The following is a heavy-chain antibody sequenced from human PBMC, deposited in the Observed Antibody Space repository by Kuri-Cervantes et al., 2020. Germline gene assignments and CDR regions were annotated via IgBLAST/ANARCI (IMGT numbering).Heavy chain of an antibody. CDR1: GFTFSSYA. J-gene: IGHJ6*03. CDR2: INHSGST. CDR3: AAIAAAGVYYYYYYMDV. V-gene: IGHV4-34*08. Sequence: GSLRLSCAASGFTFSSYAMSWVRQPPGKGLEWIGEINHSGSTNYNPSLKSRVTISVDTSKNQFSLKLSSVTAADTAVYYCAAIAAAGVYYYYYYMDVWGKGTTVTVSS. D-gene: IGHD6-13*01.